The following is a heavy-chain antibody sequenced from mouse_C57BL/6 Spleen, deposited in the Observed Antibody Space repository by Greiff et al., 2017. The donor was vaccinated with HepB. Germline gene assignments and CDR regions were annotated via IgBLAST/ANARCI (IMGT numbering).Heavy chain of an antibody. CDR2: IWSDGST. CDR3: ARPYGSSYPYAMDY. Sequence: VHLVESGPGLVAPSQSLSITCTVSGFSLTSYGVHWVRQPPGKGLEWLVVIWSDGSTTYNSALKSRLSISKDNSKSQVFLKMNSLQTDDTAMYYCARPYGSSYPYAMDYWGQGTSVTVSS. CDR1: GFSLTSYG. D-gene: IGHD1-1*01. V-gene: IGHV2-6*03. J-gene: IGHJ4*01.